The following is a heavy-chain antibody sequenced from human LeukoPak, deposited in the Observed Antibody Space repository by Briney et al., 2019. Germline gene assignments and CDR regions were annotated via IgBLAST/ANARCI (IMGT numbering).Heavy chain of an antibody. Sequence: KPGGSLRLSCAASGFTFSRYVMNWVRQAPGKGLEWVSSISSSSSYIYYADSVKGRFTISRDNAKNSLYLQMNSLRAEDTAVYYCARGFRSGWNVGDAFDIWGQGTMVTVSS. D-gene: IGHD6-19*01. CDR1: GFTFSRYV. J-gene: IGHJ3*02. CDR2: ISSSSSYI. CDR3: ARGFRSGWNVGDAFDI. V-gene: IGHV3-21*01.